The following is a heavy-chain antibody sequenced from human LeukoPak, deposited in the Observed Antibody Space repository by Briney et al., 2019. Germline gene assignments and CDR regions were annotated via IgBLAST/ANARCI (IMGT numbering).Heavy chain of an antibody. CDR1: GFTFSGHW. V-gene: IGHV4-38-2*01. D-gene: IGHD4-17*01. CDR3: ARHLTWANSVSLRYFDS. J-gene: IGHJ4*01. CDR2: VSHTGTT. Sequence: PGGSLRLSCAASGFTFSGHWMSWVRQPPGKGLEWIGSVSHTGTTYYKPSLKSRVTLSVDTSKNHFSLNLTSATAADTAVYYCARHLTWANSVSLRYFDSWGHGTLVTVSS.